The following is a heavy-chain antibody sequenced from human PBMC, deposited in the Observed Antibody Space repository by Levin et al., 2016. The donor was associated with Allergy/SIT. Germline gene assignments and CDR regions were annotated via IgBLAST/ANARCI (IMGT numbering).Heavy chain of an antibody. CDR2: IYYSGST. V-gene: IGHV4-39*01. Sequence: SETLSLTCTVSGGSISSSSYYWGWIRQPPGKGLEWIGSIYYSGSTYYNPSLKSRVTISVDTSKNQFSLKLSSVTAADTAVYYCGGYCSSTSCFNYWGQGTLVTVSS. CDR1: GGSISSSSYY. D-gene: IGHD2-2*01. J-gene: IGHJ4*02. CDR3: GGYCSSTSCFNY.